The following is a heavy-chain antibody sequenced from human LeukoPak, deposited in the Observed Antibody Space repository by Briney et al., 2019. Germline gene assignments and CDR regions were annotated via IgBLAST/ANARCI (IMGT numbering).Heavy chain of an antibody. Sequence: GGSVKVSCKASGGTFSSYAISWVRQAPGQGLEWMGRKIPILGIANYAQKFQGRVTITADKSTSTAYMEPSSLRSEDKAVYYCATYSSPIAAAGTNPAEYFHHWGQGTLVTVSS. CDR1: GGTFSSYA. D-gene: IGHD6-13*01. CDR3: ATYSSPIAAAGTNPAEYFHH. J-gene: IGHJ1*01. V-gene: IGHV1-69*04. CDR2: KIPILGIA.